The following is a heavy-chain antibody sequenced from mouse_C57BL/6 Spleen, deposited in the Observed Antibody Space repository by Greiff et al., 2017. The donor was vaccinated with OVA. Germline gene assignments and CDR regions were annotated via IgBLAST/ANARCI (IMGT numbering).Heavy chain of an antibody. CDR1: GYSFTDYN. D-gene: IGHD1-1*01. V-gene: IGHV1-39*01. CDR3: ARGGTTVVANFDY. Sequence: LVESGPELVKPGASVQISCKASGYSFTDYNMNWVKQSNGKSLEWIGVINPNYGTTSYNQKFKGKATLTVDQSSSTADMQLNSLTSEDSAVYYCARGGTTVVANFDYWGQGTTLTVAS. CDR2: INPNYGTT. J-gene: IGHJ2*01.